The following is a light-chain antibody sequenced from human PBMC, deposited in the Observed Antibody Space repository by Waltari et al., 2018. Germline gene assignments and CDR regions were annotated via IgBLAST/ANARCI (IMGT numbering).Light chain of an antibody. J-gene: IGKJ1*01. V-gene: IGKV3-11*01. CDR2: EAS. CDR1: QSVSSY. CDR3: QQRSNWPPWT. Sequence: EIVLTQSPATLSLSPGERATLSCRASQSVSSYLACYQQKPGQAPRLLIYEASNRATVIPARFSGSGSGTDFTLTISSLEPEDFAVYYCQQRSNWPPWTFGQGTKVEIK.